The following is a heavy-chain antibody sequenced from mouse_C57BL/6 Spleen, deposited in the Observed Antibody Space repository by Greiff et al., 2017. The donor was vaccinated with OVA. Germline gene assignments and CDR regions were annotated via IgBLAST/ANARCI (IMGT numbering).Heavy chain of an antibody. CDR2: IDPETGGT. J-gene: IGHJ2*01. Sequence: VQLQESGAELVRPGASVTLSCKASGYTFTDYEMHWVKQTPVHGLEWIGAIDPETGGTAYNQKFKGKAILTADKSSSTAYMELRSLTPEDSAVYYCTRPYSNYPFDYWGQGTTLTVSS. V-gene: IGHV1-15*01. CDR3: TRPYSNYPFDY. CDR1: GYTFTDYE. D-gene: IGHD2-5*01.